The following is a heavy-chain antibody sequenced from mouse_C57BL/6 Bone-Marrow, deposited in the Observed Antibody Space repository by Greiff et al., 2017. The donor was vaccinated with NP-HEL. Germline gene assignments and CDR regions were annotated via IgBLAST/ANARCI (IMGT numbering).Heavy chain of an antibody. CDR2: ISSGSSTI. Sequence: EVQLVESGGGLVKPGGSLKLSCAASGFTFSDSGMHWVRQAPEKGLEWVAYISSGSSTIYSADTVQGRFTISRDNAKNTLFLQMTSLRSEDTAMYYCARKGENYYGSSPYYYAMDYWGQGTSVTVSS. V-gene: IGHV5-17*01. CDR3: ARKGENYYGSSPYYYAMDY. D-gene: IGHD1-1*01. J-gene: IGHJ4*01. CDR1: GFTFSDSG.